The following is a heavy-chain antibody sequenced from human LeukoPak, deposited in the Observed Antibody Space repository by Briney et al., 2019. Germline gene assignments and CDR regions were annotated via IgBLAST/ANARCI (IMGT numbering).Heavy chain of an antibody. CDR1: GFTFSSYA. V-gene: IGHV3-23*01. Sequence: GGSLRLSCAASGFTFSSYATSWVRQAPGKGLEWVSAISGSGGSTYYADSVKGRFTISRDNSKNTLYLQMNSLRAEDTAVYYCAKADTAMALVELFDYWGQGTLVTVSS. CDR3: AKADTAMALVELFDY. D-gene: IGHD5-18*01. CDR2: ISGSGGST. J-gene: IGHJ4*02.